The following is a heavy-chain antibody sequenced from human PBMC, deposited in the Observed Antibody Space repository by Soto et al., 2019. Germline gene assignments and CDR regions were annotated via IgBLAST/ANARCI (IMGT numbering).Heavy chain of an antibody. CDR1: GGSISSYY. D-gene: IGHD2-15*01. J-gene: IGHJ5*02. V-gene: IGHV4-59*01. CDR3: ARECRYCSGGNNWFDP. CDR2: IYYSGST. Sequence: PSETLSLTCTVSGGSISSYYWSWIRQPPGKGLEWIGYIYYSGSTNYNPSLKSRVTISVDTSKNQFSLKLSSVTAADTAVYYCARECRYCSGGNNWFDPWGQGVLVTVSS.